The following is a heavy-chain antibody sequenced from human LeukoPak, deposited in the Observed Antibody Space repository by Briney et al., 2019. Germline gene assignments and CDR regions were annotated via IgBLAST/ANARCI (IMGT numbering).Heavy chain of an antibody. CDR1: GFTFSDYY. J-gene: IGHJ3*02. D-gene: IGHD1-1*01. V-gene: IGHV3-30*02. CDR2: IRYDGSNE. Sequence: GGSLRLSCAASGFTFSDYYMSWIRQAPGKGLEWVAFIRYDGSNEYYADSVKGRFTISRDNSKNPLYLQMNSLTAEDTAIYYCAPPDIRPGYNFEYGADAFDIWGQGTMVTVSS. CDR3: APPDIRPGYNFEYGADAFDI.